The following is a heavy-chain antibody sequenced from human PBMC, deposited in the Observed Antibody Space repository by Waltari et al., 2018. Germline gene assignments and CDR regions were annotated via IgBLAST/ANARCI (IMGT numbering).Heavy chain of an antibody. J-gene: IGHJ6*02. CDR2: ISSSSTYI. CDR1: GFIFTLYD. CDR3: ARVFYSSMGNFGMDV. D-gene: IGHD6-13*01. V-gene: IGHV3-21*01. Sequence: EVQLVESGGGLVKPGGSLRLSCPASGFIFTLYDMNWVRQAPGKGLEWVSSISSSSTYIYYADSVKGRFTISRDNAKNSLYLQMNSLRAEDTAVYYCARVFYSSMGNFGMDVWGQGTTVTVSS.